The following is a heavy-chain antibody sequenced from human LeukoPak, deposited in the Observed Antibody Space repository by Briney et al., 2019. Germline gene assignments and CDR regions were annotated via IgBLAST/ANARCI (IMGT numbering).Heavy chain of an antibody. Sequence: SETLSLTCTISGGSISSYYWIWIRQPPGKGLEFIGYIYPNGNTNYNPSLESRVTISVDTSKIHFSLKVYSVTAADTAVYYCAKSGFAADYYYMDIWGKGTTVTVSS. D-gene: IGHD6-13*01. CDR3: AKSGFAADYYYMDI. CDR1: GGSISSYY. V-gene: IGHV4-59*01. J-gene: IGHJ6*03. CDR2: IYPNGNT.